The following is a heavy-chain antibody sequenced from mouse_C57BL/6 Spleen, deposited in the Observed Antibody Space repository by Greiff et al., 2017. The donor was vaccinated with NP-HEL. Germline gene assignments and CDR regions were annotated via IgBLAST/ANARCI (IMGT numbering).Heavy chain of an antibody. Sequence: EVKVEESGGGLVKPGGSLKLSCAASGFTFSSYTMSWVRQTPEKRLEWVATISGGGGNTYYPDSVKGRFTISRDNAKNTLYLQMSSLRSEDTALYYCAIYYDYDHYFDYWGQGTTLTVSS. D-gene: IGHD2-4*01. V-gene: IGHV5-9*01. CDR1: GFTFSSYT. CDR3: AIYYDYDHYFDY. CDR2: ISGGGGNT. J-gene: IGHJ2*01.